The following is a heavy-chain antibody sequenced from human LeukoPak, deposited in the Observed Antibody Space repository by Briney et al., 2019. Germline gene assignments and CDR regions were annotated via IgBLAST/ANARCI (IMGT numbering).Heavy chain of an antibody. D-gene: IGHD6-13*01. CDR3: ARAGHWYSSSWSPD. V-gene: IGHV1-3*01. CDR2: INAGNGNI. CDR1: GHTSTTYA. Sequence: ASVKVSCKASGHTSTTYAIHWVRQAPGQGLEWMGWINAGNGNIKYSQKFQGRVTITGDTSASTAYMELSSLRSEDTAVYYCARAGHWYSSSWSPDWGQGTLVTVSS. J-gene: IGHJ4*02.